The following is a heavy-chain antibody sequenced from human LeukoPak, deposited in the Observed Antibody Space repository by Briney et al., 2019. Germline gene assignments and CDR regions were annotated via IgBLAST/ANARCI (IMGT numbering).Heavy chain of an antibody. Sequence: GGSLRLSCAASGFTFSSYAMSWVRQAPGKGLEWVSAISGSGGSTYYADSVKGRFTISRDNSKNTLYLQMNSLRAEDTAVYYCAKDVGGSGSYRPIDYWGQGTLVTVSS. D-gene: IGHD3-10*01. J-gene: IGHJ4*02. CDR1: GFTFSSYA. CDR2: ISGSGGST. V-gene: IGHV3-23*01. CDR3: AKDVGGSGSYRPIDY.